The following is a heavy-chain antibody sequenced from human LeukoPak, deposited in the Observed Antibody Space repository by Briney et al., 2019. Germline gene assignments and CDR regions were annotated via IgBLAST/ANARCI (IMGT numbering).Heavy chain of an antibody. CDR1: GFTFSSYA. J-gene: IGHJ4*02. CDR3: ARDLTRWVVTAILGH. Sequence: GGSLRLSCAASGFTFSSYAMHWVRQAPGKGLEYVSAISSNGGSTYYANSVKGRFTISRDNSKNTLYLQMGSLRAEDMAVYYCARDLTRWVVTAILGHWGQGTLVTVSS. D-gene: IGHD2-21*02. CDR2: ISSNGGST. V-gene: IGHV3-64*01.